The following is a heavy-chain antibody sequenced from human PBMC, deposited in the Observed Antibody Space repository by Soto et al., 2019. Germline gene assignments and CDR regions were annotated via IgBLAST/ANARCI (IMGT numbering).Heavy chain of an antibody. Sequence: QVQLVQSGAEVKKPGSSVKVSCKASGGSFSSYAMSWVRQAPGQGLEWMGGIILTSGTANYAQKFQGRVTITADESTSTAYIELSSLRSEDTAVYYCAGVSYLDFWTGYYPTDYWGQGTLVAVSS. V-gene: IGHV1-69*01. D-gene: IGHD3-3*01. CDR3: AGVSYLDFWTGYYPTDY. CDR1: GGSFSSYA. CDR2: IILTSGTA. J-gene: IGHJ4*02.